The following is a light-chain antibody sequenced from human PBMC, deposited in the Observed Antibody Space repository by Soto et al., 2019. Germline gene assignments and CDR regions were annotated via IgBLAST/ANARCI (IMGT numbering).Light chain of an antibody. V-gene: IGKV2-28*01. CDR3: QQYNNWHPIT. Sequence: DIVMTQSPLSLPPTPGEPASISCRSSQSLLHSNGYNYLDWYLQKPGQSTQLMIYLGSNRANGIPARFSGSGSGTEFTLTISSLQSEDFAFYYCQQYNNWHPITFGQGTRLEIK. CDR2: LGS. CDR1: QSLLHSNGYNY. J-gene: IGKJ5*01.